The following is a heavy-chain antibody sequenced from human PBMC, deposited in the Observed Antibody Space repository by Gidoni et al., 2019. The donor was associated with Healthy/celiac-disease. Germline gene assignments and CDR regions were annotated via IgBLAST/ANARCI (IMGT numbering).Heavy chain of an antibody. CDR3: ARDGVVVVAATPELDY. D-gene: IGHD2-15*01. Sequence: EVQLVESGGGLVQPGGSLRLSCAASGFTFSSYWKSWVRQAPGKGLEWVANIKQDGSEKYYVDSVKGRFTISRDNAKNSLYLQMNSLRAEDTAVYYCARDGVVVVAATPELDYWGQGTLVTVSS. J-gene: IGHJ4*02. CDR2: IKQDGSEK. V-gene: IGHV3-7*04. CDR1: GFTFSSYW.